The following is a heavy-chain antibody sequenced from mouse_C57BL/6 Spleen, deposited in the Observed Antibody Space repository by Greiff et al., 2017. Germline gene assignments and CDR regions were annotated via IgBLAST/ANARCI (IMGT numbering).Heavy chain of an antibody. CDR2: ILPGSGST. V-gene: IGHV1-9*01. CDR1: GYTFTGYW. D-gene: IGHD2-5*01. J-gene: IGHJ2*01. CDR3: AKHYSNYGFDY. Sequence: QVQLQQSGAELMKPGASVKLSCKASGYTFTGYWIEWVKQRPGHGLEWIGEILPGSGSTNYNEKFKGKATFTADTSSNTTYMQLSSQTTEDSAIYYGAKHYSNYGFDYWGQGTTLTVSS.